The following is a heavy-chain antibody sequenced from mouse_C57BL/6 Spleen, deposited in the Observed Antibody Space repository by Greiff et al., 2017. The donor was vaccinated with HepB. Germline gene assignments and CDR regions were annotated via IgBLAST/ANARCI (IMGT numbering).Heavy chain of an antibody. CDR1: GFNIKNTY. Sequence: EVQLQQSVAELVRPGASVKLSCTASGFNIKNTYMHWVKQRPEQGLEWIGRIDPANGNTKYAPKFQGKATITADTSSNTAYLQLSSLTSEDTAIYYCAREGFICYYGSSYGENAMDYWGQGTSVTVSS. J-gene: IGHJ4*01. CDR3: AREGFICYYGSSYGENAMDY. D-gene: IGHD1-1*01. V-gene: IGHV14-3*01. CDR2: IDPANGNT.